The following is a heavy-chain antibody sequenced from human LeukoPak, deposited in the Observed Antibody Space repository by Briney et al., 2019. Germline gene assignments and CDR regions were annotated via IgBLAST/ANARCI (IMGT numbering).Heavy chain of an antibody. V-gene: IGHV1-2*02. Sequence: ASVKVSCKASGYTFTGYYMHWVRQAPGQGLEWMGWINPNSGGTNYAQKFQGRVTMTRDTSISTAYMELSRLRSDDTAVYYCARNGGEYYDFWSGYYLYMDVWGKGTTVTVSS. J-gene: IGHJ6*03. CDR2: INPNSGGT. CDR3: ARNGGEYYDFWSGYYLYMDV. CDR1: GYTFTGYY. D-gene: IGHD3-3*01.